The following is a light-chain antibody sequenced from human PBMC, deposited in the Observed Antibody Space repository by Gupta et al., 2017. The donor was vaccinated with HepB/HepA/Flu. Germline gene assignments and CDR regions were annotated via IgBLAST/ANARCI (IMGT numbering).Light chain of an antibody. Sequence: QLVLTQSPSASASLGASVKLTCTLSSGHSSYTIAWHQQQPEKGPRYLMKLNSDGGHIKGDGIPDRFSGASSGPERYLTISSLQSEDEADYYCQTWGAGIKVFGGGTKLTVL. CDR3: QTWGAGIKV. CDR2: LNSDGGH. V-gene: IGLV4-69*01. J-gene: IGLJ3*02. CDR1: SGHSSYT.